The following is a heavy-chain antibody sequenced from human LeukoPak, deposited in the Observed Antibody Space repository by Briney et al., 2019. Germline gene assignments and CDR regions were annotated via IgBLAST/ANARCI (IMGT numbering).Heavy chain of an antibody. Sequence: ASVKVSCKAFGYTFTSNYMHWVRQAPGQGPEWMGVISPSGGSTTYAQKFQGRVTLTRDMSTSTDYLELSSLRSEDTAVYYCARANMVRGVGSFFDRNWFDPWGQGTLVTVSP. D-gene: IGHD3-10*01. CDR1: GYTFTSNY. J-gene: IGHJ5*02. V-gene: IGHV1-46*01. CDR2: ISPSGGST. CDR3: ARANMVRGVGSFFDRNWFDP.